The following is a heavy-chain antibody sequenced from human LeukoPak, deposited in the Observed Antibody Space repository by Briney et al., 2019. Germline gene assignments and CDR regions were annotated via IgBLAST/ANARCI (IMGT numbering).Heavy chain of an antibody. Sequence: PSETLSLTCTVSGGSISNYYWSWVRQPAGKGLEWIGRIYASGSTNYHPSLQSRVTMSIDTSKNQFSLKLNSVTAADTAVCYCARATREAEEAYYFDYWGQGTLVTVSS. CDR2: IYASGST. CDR1: GGSISNYY. J-gene: IGHJ4*02. D-gene: IGHD5-12*01. V-gene: IGHV4-4*07. CDR3: ARATREAEEAYYFDY.